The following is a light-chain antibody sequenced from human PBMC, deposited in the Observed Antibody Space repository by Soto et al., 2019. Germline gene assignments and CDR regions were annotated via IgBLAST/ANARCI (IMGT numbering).Light chain of an antibody. Sequence: QPVLTQSPSASASLGASVKLTCTLSSGHSSYAIAWHQQQPEKGPRYLMTLNSDGSHSKGDGIPDRFSGSSSGAERYLTISRLPSEEEAAYYCQTWGTGPWVFGGGTKLTVL. V-gene: IGLV4-69*01. CDR3: QTWGTGPWV. J-gene: IGLJ3*02. CDR2: LNSDGSH. CDR1: SGHSSYA.